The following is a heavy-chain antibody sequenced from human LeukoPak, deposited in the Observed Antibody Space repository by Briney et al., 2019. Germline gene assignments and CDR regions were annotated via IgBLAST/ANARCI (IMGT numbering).Heavy chain of an antibody. CDR1: GGPISSYY. V-gene: IGHV4-4*07. D-gene: IGHD3-22*01. CDR2: ICTSGST. Sequence: SETLSLTCTVSGGPISSYYWSWIRQPAGKGLEWIGRICTSGSTNYNPSLKSRVTMSVDTSKNQFSLKLSSVTAADTAVYYCAREVVVITPDAFDIWGQGTMVTVSS. CDR3: AREVVVITPDAFDI. J-gene: IGHJ3*02.